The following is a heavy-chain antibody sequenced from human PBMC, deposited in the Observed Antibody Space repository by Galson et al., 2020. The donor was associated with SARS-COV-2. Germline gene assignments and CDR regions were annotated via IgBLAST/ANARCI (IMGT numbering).Heavy chain of an antibody. CDR2: INSEGGRT. Sequence: GESLKISCAASGFTFSTYWMHWVRQAPGKGLVWVARINSEGGRTIYADSVKGRFTIPRDNAKNTLYLQMNSVRAEDTAAYFCAREGEDTWYDYVMDAWGQGTTVTVSS. CDR1: GFTFSTYW. D-gene: IGHD3-16*01. V-gene: IGHV3-74*01. J-gene: IGHJ6*02. CDR3: AREGEDTWYDYVMDA.